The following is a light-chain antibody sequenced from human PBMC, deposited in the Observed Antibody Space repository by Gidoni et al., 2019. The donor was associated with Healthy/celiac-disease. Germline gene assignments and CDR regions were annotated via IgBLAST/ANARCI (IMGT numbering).Light chain of an antibody. CDR1: SSDVGSYNL. J-gene: IGLJ2*01. V-gene: IGLV2-23*01. CDR2: EGS. CDR3: CSYSGSSTLV. Sequence: QSAMTQPASVAGSPGQSITISCNGISSDVGSYNLVSWYQQHPGKSPKLMIYEGSKRTSGVSNRFSGSKSGNTASLTISGLQAEDEADYYCCSYSGSSTLVFGGGTKLTVL.